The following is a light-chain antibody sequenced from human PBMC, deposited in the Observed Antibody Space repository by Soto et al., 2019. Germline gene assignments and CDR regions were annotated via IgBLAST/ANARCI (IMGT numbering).Light chain of an antibody. CDR1: QSISNW. CDR2: DAS. CDR3: QQYNTYSWT. J-gene: IGKJ1*01. Sequence: DIHMTQSPSTLPASVGDRVTITWRASQSISNWLAWYQQKPGKAPKLLIYDASSLQSGVPSRFSGSGSGTEFALTISSLQPDDFATYYCQQYNTYSWTFGPGTKVDI. V-gene: IGKV1-5*01.